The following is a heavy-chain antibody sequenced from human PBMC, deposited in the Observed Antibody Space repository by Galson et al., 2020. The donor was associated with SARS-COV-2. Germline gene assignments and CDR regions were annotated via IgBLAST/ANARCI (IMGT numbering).Heavy chain of an antibody. Sequence: SGPTLVKPTQTLTLTCTFSGFSLTTSGVGVGWIRQPPGKALEWLAIIYWDDDERYSPSLKNRLTITKDTSKNQVVLTMTNMDPVDTATYYCAHRRSDSDDGGDDGNFDLGAFDVWGQGTMVTVSS. D-gene: IGHD2-21*01. V-gene: IGHV2-5*02. CDR3: AHRRSDSDDGGDDGNFDLGAFDV. CDR2: IYWDDDE. CDR1: GFSLTTSGVG. J-gene: IGHJ3*01.